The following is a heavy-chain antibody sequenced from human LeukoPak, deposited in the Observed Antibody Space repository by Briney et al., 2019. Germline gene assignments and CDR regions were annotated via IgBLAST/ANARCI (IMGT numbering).Heavy chain of an antibody. J-gene: IGHJ6*02. CDR2: INAYNGNT. D-gene: IGHD6-13*01. V-gene: IGHV1-18*01. Sequence: ASVKVSCKASGYTFTSYGISWVRQAPGQGLEWMGWINAYNGNTNYAQKLQGRVTMTTDTSTSTAYMELRSLRSDDTAVYYCASGGGQQLVGDYYYGMDVWGQGTTVTVSS. CDR3: ASGGGQQLVGDYYYGMDV. CDR1: GYTFTSYG.